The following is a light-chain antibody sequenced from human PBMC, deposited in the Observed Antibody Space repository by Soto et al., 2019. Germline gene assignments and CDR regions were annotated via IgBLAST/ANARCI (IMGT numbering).Light chain of an antibody. CDR2: DDN. J-gene: IGLJ1*01. V-gene: IGLV1-51*01. CDR3: GSWDSSLSAYV. Sequence: QAVMTQPPSVSAAPGQKVTISCSGSSSKIGGNSVSWYQQLPGTAPKLLIYDDNKRPSGIPDRFSGSKSGTSATLGITGFQTGDEADYYCGSWDSSLSAYVFGTGTNLTVL. CDR1: SSKIGGNS.